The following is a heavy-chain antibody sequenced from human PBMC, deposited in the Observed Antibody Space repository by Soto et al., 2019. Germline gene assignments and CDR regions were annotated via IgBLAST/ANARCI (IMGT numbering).Heavy chain of an antibody. V-gene: IGHV1-46*01. CDR2: SNPNSGAT. D-gene: IGHD1-26*01. CDR3: ARSLASGSQSYWYFDL. Sequence: QVQLVQSGAEVKKPGASVKVSCKASGFPFISRHDMHWVRQAPGQGLEWMGLSNPNSGATSYAQRFQGRGTLTGETSTTTLYMDLSSLRSEDTAVYYCARSLASGSQSYWYFDLWGRGTLVTVSS. CDR1: GFPFISRHD. J-gene: IGHJ2*01.